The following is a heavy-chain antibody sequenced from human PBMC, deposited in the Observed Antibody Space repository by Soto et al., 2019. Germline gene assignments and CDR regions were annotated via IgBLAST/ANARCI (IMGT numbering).Heavy chain of an antibody. J-gene: IGHJ4*02. CDR3: ARESYYGSGATVVAY. CDR1: GGSISGYY. Sequence: QVQLQESGPGLVRPSETLSLTCTVSGGSISGYYWSWIRQPPGKGLEWIGYIYYSGTTSYNPSLNSRVTMSVDTSKNQFSLKVNSVTDADTAVYYCARESYYGSGATVVAYWGQGTLVTVSS. V-gene: IGHV4-59*01. CDR2: IYYSGTT. D-gene: IGHD3-10*01.